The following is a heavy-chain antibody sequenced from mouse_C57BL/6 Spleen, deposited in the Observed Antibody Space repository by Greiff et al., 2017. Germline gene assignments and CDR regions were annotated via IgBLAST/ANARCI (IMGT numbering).Heavy chain of an antibody. CDR3: ARSDYSNSDASDY. Sequence: QVQLQQPGAELVKPGASVTLSCKASGYTFTSYWMQWVKQRPGQGLEWIGEIDPSDSYTNYNQKFKGKATLTVDPSSSTASMQLSSLTSEDSAVYYCARSDYSNSDASDYWGQGTSVTVSS. V-gene: IGHV1-50*01. J-gene: IGHJ4*01. CDR2: IDPSDSYT. D-gene: IGHD2-5*01. CDR1: GYTFTSYW.